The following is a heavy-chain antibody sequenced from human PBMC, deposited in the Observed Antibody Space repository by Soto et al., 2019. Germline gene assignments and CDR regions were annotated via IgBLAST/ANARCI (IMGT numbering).Heavy chain of an antibody. V-gene: IGHV4-59*01. J-gene: IGHJ4*02. D-gene: IGHD3-22*01. Sequence: SETLSLTCTVSGGSISNYYWSWIRQPPGKGLEWIGYIYYSGSTNYNPSLESRVSISVDTSKNQFSLKLNSVTAADTAVYYCARLLYSSGYYIDYWGQGTLVTVSS. CDR2: IYYSGST. CDR3: ARLLYSSGYYIDY. CDR1: GGSISNYY.